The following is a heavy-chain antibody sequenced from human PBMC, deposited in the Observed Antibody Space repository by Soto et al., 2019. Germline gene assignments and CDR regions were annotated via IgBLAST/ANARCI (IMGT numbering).Heavy chain of an antibody. D-gene: IGHD3-10*01. V-gene: IGHV4-61*08. CDR2: IYYSGST. CDR3: ARSPNYYYYGFDV. J-gene: IGHJ6*02. CDR1: GGSVSSGDYF. Sequence: TSETLSLTCTVSGGSVSSGDYFWSWLRQSPGKRLEWIAYIYYSGSTNYNPSLKSRATLSVDTSKSQVSLTLTSMTAADAAVYYCARSPNYYYYGFDVWGQGTTVTVSS.